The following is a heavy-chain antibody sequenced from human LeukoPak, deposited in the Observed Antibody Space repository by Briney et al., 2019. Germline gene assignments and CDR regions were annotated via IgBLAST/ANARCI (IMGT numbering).Heavy chain of an antibody. D-gene: IGHD3-10*01. J-gene: IGHJ5*02. Sequence: GASVKVSCKASGGTFSSYAISWVRQAPGQGLEWMGWISAYNGNTNYAQKLQGRVTMTTDTSTSTAYMELSSLRTEDTAVYYCARVPRRGDRFDPWGQGTLVTVSS. V-gene: IGHV1-18*01. CDR1: GGTFSSYA. CDR3: ARVPRRGDRFDP. CDR2: ISAYNGNT.